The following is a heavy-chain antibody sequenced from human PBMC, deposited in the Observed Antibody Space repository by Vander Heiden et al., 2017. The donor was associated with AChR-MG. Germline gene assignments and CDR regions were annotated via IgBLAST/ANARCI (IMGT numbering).Heavy chain of an antibody. CDR1: RFTFSSYA. Sequence: EVQLLESGGGLVQPGGSLRLSCAASRFTFSSYAMSWVRQPPGKGLEGVSAISGGGGGTYYADSVKGRFTISRDNSNNTLYLQIHSLRAEDTALYYCAKGDRMVATRFYHDFWGQGTLVTVSS. CDR2: ISGGGGGT. CDR3: AKGDRMVATRFYHDF. J-gene: IGHJ4*02. D-gene: IGHD2-8*01. V-gene: IGHV3-23*01.